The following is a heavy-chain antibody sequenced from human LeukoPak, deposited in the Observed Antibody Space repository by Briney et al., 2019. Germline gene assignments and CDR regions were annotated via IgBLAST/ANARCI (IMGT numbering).Heavy chain of an antibody. J-gene: IGHJ3*02. Sequence: SETLSLTCTVSGGSISSYHWSWIRQPPGKGLEWIGYIYYSGSTYYNPSLKSRVTISVDTSKNQFSLKLSSVTAADTAVYYCARREGQSRAFDIWGQGTMVTVSS. CDR3: ARREGQSRAFDI. V-gene: IGHV4-59*04. CDR1: GGSISSYH. CDR2: IYYSGST. D-gene: IGHD1-26*01.